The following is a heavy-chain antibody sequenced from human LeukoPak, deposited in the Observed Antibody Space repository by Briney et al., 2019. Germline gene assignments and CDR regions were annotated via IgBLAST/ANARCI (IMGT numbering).Heavy chain of an antibody. V-gene: IGHV1-46*01. CDR3: ARDQEGFDY. CDR1: GYTFTSNY. Sequence: ASVKVSCKASGYTFTSNYIHWVRQAPGQGLEWMGMIYPRDGSTSYAQKFQGRVTVTRDTSTSTVHMELSGLRSVDTAVYYCARDQEGFDYWGQGTLVAVSS. CDR2: IYPRDGST. J-gene: IGHJ4*02.